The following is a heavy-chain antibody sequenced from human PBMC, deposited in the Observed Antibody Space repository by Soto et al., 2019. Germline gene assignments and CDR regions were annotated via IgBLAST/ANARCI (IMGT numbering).Heavy chain of an antibody. CDR2: IKQDGGEK. CDR1: GFTNSSYL. Sequence: GGALRLSCAASGFTNSSYLMSWVRPAPGKGLEWVANIKQDGGEKYYVDSVKGRFTISRDNAKNSLYLQMNSLRAEDTAVYYCARDGHDYDSWSGYYTDYYYMDVWGKGTTVTFSS. CDR3: ARDGHDYDSWSGYYTDYYYMDV. D-gene: IGHD3-3*01. J-gene: IGHJ6*03. V-gene: IGHV3-7*01.